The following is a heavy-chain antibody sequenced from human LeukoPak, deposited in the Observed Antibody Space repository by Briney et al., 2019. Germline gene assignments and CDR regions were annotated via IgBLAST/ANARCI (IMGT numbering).Heavy chain of an antibody. V-gene: IGHV1-69*04. J-gene: IGHJ4*02. D-gene: IGHD4-4*01. CDR1: GGTFISYA. CDR2: IIPILGIA. CDR3: ARFFGNSFHDY. Sequence: SVKVSCKASGGTFISYANSWVRQAPGQGREWMGRIIPILGIANYAQKFQGRVTITADKSTSTAYMELSSLRSEDTAVYYCARFFGNSFHDYWGQGTLVTVSS.